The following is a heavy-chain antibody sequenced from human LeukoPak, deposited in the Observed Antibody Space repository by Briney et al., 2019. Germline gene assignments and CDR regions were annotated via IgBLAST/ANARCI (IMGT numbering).Heavy chain of an antibody. CDR1: GYTFTNYG. Sequence: ASVKVSCKASGYTFTNYGITWVRQAPGQGLEWMGRVSAYADNTNYVQKIQGRVTMTTDTSTSTAYMELRSLRPDDTAVYYCARDCIGCHGFDYWGQGTLVTVSS. D-gene: IGHD2-15*01. CDR2: VSAYADNT. CDR3: ARDCIGCHGFDY. V-gene: IGHV1-18*01. J-gene: IGHJ4*02.